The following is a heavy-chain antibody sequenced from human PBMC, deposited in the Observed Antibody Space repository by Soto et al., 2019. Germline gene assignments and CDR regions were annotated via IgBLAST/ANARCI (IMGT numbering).Heavy chain of an antibody. CDR1: GIARGYSWAD. CDR3: ARLVRSSSGNYYYYYGMDV. V-gene: IGHV4-39*01. Sequence: LTRRVSGIARGYSWADGGLIPKTTWKWLEWIGSIYYSGSTYYSPSLKSRVTISVDTSKNQFSLKLSSVTAADTAVYYCARLVRSSSGNYYYYYGMDVWGQGTSVTVSS. D-gene: IGHD6-6*01. CDR2: IYYSGST. J-gene: IGHJ6*02.